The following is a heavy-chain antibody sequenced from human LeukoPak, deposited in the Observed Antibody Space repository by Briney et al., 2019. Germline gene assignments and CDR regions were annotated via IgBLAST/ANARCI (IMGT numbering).Heavy chain of an antibody. V-gene: IGHV1-2*02. CDR1: GYTFTGHY. Sequence: ASVKVSCKASGYTFTGHYIHWVRQAPGQGLEWMGWINPNSGNTNSAQKFQGRVTMTRDTSITTAYMELSRLRSDDTAVYYCARGYSGYDFAYWGQGTLVTVSS. J-gene: IGHJ4*02. CDR3: ARGYSGYDFAY. D-gene: IGHD5-12*01. CDR2: INPNSGNT.